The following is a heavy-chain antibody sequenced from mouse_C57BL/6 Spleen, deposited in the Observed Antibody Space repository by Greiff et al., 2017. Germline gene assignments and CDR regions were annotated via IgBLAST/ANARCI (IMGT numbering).Heavy chain of an antibody. CDR3: AKNYYGSSYGYLDV. J-gene: IGHJ1*03. CDR1: GYTFTSYW. D-gene: IGHD1-1*01. Sequence: QVQLQQSGAELVKPGASVKLSCKASGYTFTSYWMHWVKQRPGQGLEWIGMIHPNSGSTNYNEKFKSKATLTVDKSSSTAYMQLSSLTSEDSAVYYCAKNYYGSSYGYLDVWGTGTTVTVSS. V-gene: IGHV1-64*01. CDR2: IHPNSGST.